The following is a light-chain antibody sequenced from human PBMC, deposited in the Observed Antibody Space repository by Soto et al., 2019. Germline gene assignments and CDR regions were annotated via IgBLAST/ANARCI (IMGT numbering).Light chain of an antibody. J-gene: IGLJ2*01. V-gene: IGLV1-40*01. CDR1: SSNIGAGYD. Sequence: QSVLTQPPSGSGAPGQRVTISCTGSSSNIGAGYDVHWYQQLPGTAPKLLIYGNSTRPSGVPDRFSGSKSGTSASLAITGLQAEDEADYYCQSYDSSLSAYVVFGGGTKLTVL. CDR3: QSYDSSLSAYVV. CDR2: GNS.